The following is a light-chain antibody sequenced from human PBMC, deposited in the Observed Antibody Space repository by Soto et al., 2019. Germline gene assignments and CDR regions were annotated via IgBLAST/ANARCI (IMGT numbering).Light chain of an antibody. Sequence: DIVMTQSPLSLPVTPGEPASISCRSSQSLLHSNGYNYLDWYLQKPGQSPQLLIYLGSNRASGVPDRFSGSGSGTDFTLKSSRVEAEYVAVYYCMQALQTPYTFGQGTKLEIK. CDR2: LGS. J-gene: IGKJ2*01. CDR3: MQALQTPYT. V-gene: IGKV2-28*01. CDR1: QSLLHSNGYNY.